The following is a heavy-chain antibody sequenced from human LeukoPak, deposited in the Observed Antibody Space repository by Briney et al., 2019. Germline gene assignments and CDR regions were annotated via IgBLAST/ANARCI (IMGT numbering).Heavy chain of an antibody. Sequence: PGGSLRLSCAVSGFTYSSYAMSWVRQAPGKGLEGVSTISGSGDTYYVDSVKGRFTISRDNSKNTLYLQMNSLIADDTAVFYCVEENFRFDYWGQGTLVTVSS. CDR2: ISGSGDT. CDR3: VEENFRFDY. D-gene: IGHD1-7*01. J-gene: IGHJ4*02. V-gene: IGHV3-23*01. CDR1: GFTYSSYA.